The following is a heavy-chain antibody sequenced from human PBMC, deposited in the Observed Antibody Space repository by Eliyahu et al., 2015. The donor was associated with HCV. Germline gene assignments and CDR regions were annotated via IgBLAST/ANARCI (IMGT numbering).Heavy chain of an antibody. V-gene: IGHV3-30-3*01. J-gene: IGHJ4*02. CDR1: GFXFSNYA. Sequence: QVQLVESGGGVVQPAXSLRLSCVVSGFXFSNYAMHWVRQAPGKGLEWVAVISSDGANKYLADSVRGRFTISRDNSKNMLFLQMNNLRPDDTAVYYCARDQWPVAGTIYFDSWGQGTLVTVSS. D-gene: IGHD6-19*01. CDR3: ARDQWPVAGTIYFDS. CDR2: ISSDGANK.